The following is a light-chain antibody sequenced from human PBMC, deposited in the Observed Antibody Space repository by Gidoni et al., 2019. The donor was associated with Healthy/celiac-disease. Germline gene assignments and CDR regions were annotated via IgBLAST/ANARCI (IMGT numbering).Light chain of an antibody. Sequence: EIVLTQSPATLFLSPGERATLSCRASQSVSSYLAWYQQKPGQAPRLLIYDASNRATGIPARFSGSGSGTDFTLTISSLEPEDFAVYYCQQRSNWPSFXXXTKLEIK. CDR3: QQRSNWPS. J-gene: IGKJ2*03. CDR2: DAS. CDR1: QSVSSY. V-gene: IGKV3-11*01.